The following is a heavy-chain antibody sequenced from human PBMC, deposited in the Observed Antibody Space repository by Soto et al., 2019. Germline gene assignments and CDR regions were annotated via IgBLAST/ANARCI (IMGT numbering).Heavy chain of an antibody. V-gene: IGHV3-23*01. CDR1: RLTFSNFA. CDR3: AKDPNGDHLGAFDA. J-gene: IGHJ3*01. Sequence: EVQFLESGGGLVQPGGSLRLSCTASRLTFSNFAVTWVRQAPGKGLEWVSSISGNGGGTHYADSLKGRFTISRDNSKNTVYLQMNSLGAEDTAVYHCAKDPNGDHLGAFDARGQGTLVTVSS. CDR2: ISGNGGGT. D-gene: IGHD4-17*01.